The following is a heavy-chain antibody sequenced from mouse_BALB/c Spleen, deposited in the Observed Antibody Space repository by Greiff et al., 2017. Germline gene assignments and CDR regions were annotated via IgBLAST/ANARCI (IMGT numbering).Heavy chain of an antibody. D-gene: IGHD2-14*01. J-gene: IGHJ1*01. Sequence: EVMLVESGPGLVKPSQSLSLTCTVTGYSITSDYAWNWIRQFPGNKLEWMGYISYSGSTSYNPSLKSRISITRDTSKNQFFLQLNSVTTEDTATYYCARGNYRYQGYFDVWGAGTTVTVSS. CDR3: ARGNYRYQGYFDV. V-gene: IGHV3-2*02. CDR2: ISYSGST. CDR1: GYSITSDYA.